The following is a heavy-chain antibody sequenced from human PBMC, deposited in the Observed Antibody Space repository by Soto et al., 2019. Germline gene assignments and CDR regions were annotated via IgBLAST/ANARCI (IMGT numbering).Heavy chain of an antibody. Sequence: GGSLRLSCAASGFTFSSYAMSWVRQAPGKGLEWVSAISGSGGSTYYADSVKGRFTISRDNSKNTLYLQMNSLRAEDTDVYYCAKAAQGRYFDWTEAAFDIWGQGTMVTVSS. J-gene: IGHJ3*02. V-gene: IGHV3-23*01. CDR3: AKAAQGRYFDWTEAAFDI. D-gene: IGHD3-9*01. CDR2: ISGSGGST. CDR1: GFTFSSYA.